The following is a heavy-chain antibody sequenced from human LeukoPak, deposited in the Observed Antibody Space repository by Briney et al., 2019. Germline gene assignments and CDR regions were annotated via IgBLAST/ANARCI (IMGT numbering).Heavy chain of an antibody. CDR3: AKDLGGYNPFDY. CDR1: GFTVSSNY. Sequence: PGGSLRLSCAASGFTVSSNYMSWVRKAPGKGLEWVSVIYSDGSTLYADSVKGRFTISRDNSKNTLYLQMNSLRAEDTAVYYCAKDLGGYNPFDYWGQGTLVTVSS. J-gene: IGHJ4*02. V-gene: IGHV3-53*01. CDR2: IYSDGST. D-gene: IGHD5-24*01.